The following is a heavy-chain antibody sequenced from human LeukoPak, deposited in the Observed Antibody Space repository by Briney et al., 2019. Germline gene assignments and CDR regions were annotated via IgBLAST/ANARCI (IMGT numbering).Heavy chain of an antibody. V-gene: IGHV1-18*01. J-gene: IGHJ6*03. Sequence: ASVKVSCKASGYTFTSYGISWVRQAPGLGLEWMGWISAYNGNTNYAQKLQGRVTMTTDTSTSTAYMELRSLRSDDTAVYYCARDAYDFWSVAHMDVWGKGTTVTVSS. CDR2: ISAYNGNT. D-gene: IGHD3-3*01. CDR3: ARDAYDFWSVAHMDV. CDR1: GYTFTSYG.